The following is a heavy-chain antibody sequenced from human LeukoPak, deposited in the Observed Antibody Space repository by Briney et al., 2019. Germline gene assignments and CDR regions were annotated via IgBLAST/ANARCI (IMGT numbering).Heavy chain of an antibody. V-gene: IGHV1-2*02. Sequence: ASVKVSCKASGYTFTGYYMHWVRQAPGQGLEWMGWINPNSGGTNYAQKFQGRVTMTRDTSISTAYMELSRLRSDDTAVYYCVRNRVEDGYNFSWGQGTLVTVSS. CDR1: GYTFTGYY. CDR2: INPNSGGT. CDR3: VRNRVEDGYNFS. J-gene: IGHJ5*02. D-gene: IGHD5-24*01.